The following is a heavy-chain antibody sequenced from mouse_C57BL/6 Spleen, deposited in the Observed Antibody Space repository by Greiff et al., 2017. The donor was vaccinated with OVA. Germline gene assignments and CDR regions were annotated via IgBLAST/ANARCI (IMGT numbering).Heavy chain of an antibody. V-gene: IGHV2-9*01. CDR1: GFSLTSYG. D-gene: IGHD2-3*01. CDR2: IWGGGST. Sequence: QVQLQQSGPGLVAPSQSLSITCTVSGFSLTSYGVDWVRQPPGKGLEWLGVIWGGGSTNYNSALMSRLSISKDNSKSQVFLKMNSLQTDDTAMYYCAKRGYDGYYVGGYAMDYWGQGTSVTVSS. CDR3: AKRGYDGYYVGGYAMDY. J-gene: IGHJ4*01.